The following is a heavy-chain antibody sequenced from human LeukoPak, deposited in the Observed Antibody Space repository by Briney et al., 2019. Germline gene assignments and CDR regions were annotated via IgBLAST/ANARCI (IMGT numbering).Heavy chain of an antibody. Sequence: PSETLSLTCTVSGVSISSGSYYWSWIRQPAGKGLEWIGRIYTSGSTNYNPSLKSRVTMSVDTSKNQFSLKLSSVTAADTAVYYCARDRSAYDYDKRRFYYYMDVWGKGTTVTISS. J-gene: IGHJ6*03. V-gene: IGHV4-61*02. CDR3: ARDRSAYDYDKRRFYYYMDV. D-gene: IGHD5-12*01. CDR2: IYTSGST. CDR1: GVSISSGSYY.